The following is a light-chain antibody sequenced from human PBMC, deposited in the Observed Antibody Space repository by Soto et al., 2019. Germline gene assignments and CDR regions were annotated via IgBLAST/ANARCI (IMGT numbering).Light chain of an antibody. CDR1: QSVSSN. Sequence: EIVMTQSPATLSVSPGERATLSCRASQSVSSNLAWYQQKPGQAPRLLIYGAPTRATGIPARFSGSGSGTEFTLTISSLQSEDFAVYYCHQYNNWPPDTFGQGTKLEIK. CDR2: GAP. J-gene: IGKJ2*01. V-gene: IGKV3-15*01. CDR3: HQYNNWPPDT.